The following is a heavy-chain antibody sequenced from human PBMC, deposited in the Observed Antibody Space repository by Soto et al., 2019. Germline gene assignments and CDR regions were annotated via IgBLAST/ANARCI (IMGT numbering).Heavy chain of an antibody. CDR3: ARGGFLDPYYFDY. J-gene: IGHJ4*02. D-gene: IGHD3-3*01. Sequence: EVQLVESGGGLIQPGGSLRLSCAASGFTVSSNYMSWVRQAPGKGLEWVSMIYSGGSTYYADSVKGRFTISSDNAKNTLYLQMNCVRDEATAVYYCARGGFLDPYYFDYWGQGTLVTVS. CDR2: IYSGGST. V-gene: IGHV3-53*01. CDR1: GFTVSSNY.